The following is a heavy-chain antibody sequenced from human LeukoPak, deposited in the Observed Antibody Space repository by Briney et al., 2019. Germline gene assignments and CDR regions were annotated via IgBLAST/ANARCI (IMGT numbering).Heavy chain of an antibody. CDR3: AKDSNWAIDY. CDR2: IHYDSTTE. Sequence: GGSLRLSCAASGFDFSSYGMHWVRQAPGKGLEWVAYIHYDSTTEDYADSVQGRFTISRDNSKNTLFLQMHNLRVEDMAVLYCAKDSNWAIDYWGQGTLVTVSS. CDR1: GFDFSSYG. V-gene: IGHV3-30*02. D-gene: IGHD7-27*01. J-gene: IGHJ4*02.